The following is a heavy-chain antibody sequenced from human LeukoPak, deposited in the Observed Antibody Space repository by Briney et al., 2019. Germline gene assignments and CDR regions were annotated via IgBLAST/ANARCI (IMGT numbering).Heavy chain of an antibody. CDR3: ARVTTIFGVPPYYYYYMDV. D-gene: IGHD3-3*01. V-gene: IGHV4-4*07. Sequence: SETLSLTCTVSGGSISSYYWSWIRQPAGKGLEWIGRIYTSGSTNYNPSLKSRVTMSVDTSKNQFSLKLSSVTAADTAVYYCARVTTIFGVPPYYYYYMDVWGKGTTVSISS. CDR2: IYTSGST. CDR1: GGSISSYY. J-gene: IGHJ6*03.